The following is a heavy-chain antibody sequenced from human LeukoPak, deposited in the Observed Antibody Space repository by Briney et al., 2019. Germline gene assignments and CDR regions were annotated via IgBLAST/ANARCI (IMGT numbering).Heavy chain of an antibody. J-gene: IGHJ3*02. V-gene: IGHV3-33*03. CDR1: GFTFSSYG. CDR2: IWYDGSNK. D-gene: IGHD3-3*02. CDR3: ANVGIGRRVGAFDI. Sequence: GGSLRLSCAASGFTFSSYGMHWVRQAPGKGPEWVAVIWYDGSNKYYADSVKGRFTISRDNSKNSLYLQMNSLRSEDTALYYRANVGIGRRVGAFDIWGQGTMVTVSS.